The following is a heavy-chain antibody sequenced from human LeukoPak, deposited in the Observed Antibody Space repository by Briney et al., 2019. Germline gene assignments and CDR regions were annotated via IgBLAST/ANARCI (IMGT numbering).Heavy chain of an antibody. V-gene: IGHV1-2*02. CDR2: INPNSGGT. CDR1: GYTFTGYY. Sequence: ASVKVSCKASGYTFTGYYMHWVRQAPGQGLEWMGWINPNSGGTNYAQKFQGRVTMTRDTSISTAYMELSRLRSDDTAVYYCAREWAIASTTPSWFDPRGQGTLVTVSS. CDR3: AREWAIASTTPSWFDP. J-gene: IGHJ5*02. D-gene: IGHD1-1*01.